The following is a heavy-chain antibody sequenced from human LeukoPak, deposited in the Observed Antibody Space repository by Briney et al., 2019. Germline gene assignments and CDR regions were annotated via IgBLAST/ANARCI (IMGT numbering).Heavy chain of an antibody. Sequence: SVKVSCKASGGTFSSYAISWVRQAPGQGLEWMGRIIPILGIANYARKFQGRVTITADKSTSTAYMELSSLRSEDTAVYYCARDRGPRSGSYYDFDYWGQGTLVTVSS. D-gene: IGHD1-26*01. CDR3: ARDRGPRSGSYYDFDY. CDR2: IIPILGIA. V-gene: IGHV1-69*04. CDR1: GGTFSSYA. J-gene: IGHJ4*02.